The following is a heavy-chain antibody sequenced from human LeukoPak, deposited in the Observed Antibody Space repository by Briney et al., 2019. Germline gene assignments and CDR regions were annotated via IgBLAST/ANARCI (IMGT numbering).Heavy chain of an antibody. Sequence: GGSLRLSCAASGFTFSGYYMSWLRQAPGKGLGWVSYISSSGSTIYYADSVKGRFTISRDNAKNSLYLQMNSLRAEDTAVYYCAREGVEMATPVFDYWGQGTLVTVSS. CDR3: AREGVEMATPVFDY. D-gene: IGHD5-24*01. J-gene: IGHJ4*02. CDR2: ISSSGSTI. CDR1: GFTFSGYY. V-gene: IGHV3-11*01.